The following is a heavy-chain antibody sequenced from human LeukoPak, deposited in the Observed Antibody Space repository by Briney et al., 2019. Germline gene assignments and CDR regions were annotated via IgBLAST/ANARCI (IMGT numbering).Heavy chain of an antibody. Sequence: ALVKVSCKASGGTFSSYAISWVRQAPGQGLEWMRGIIPIFGTANYAQKFQGRVTMTRNTSISTAYMELSCLRSEDTAVYYCAGYSNYDEVDYWGQGTLVTVSS. CDR1: GGTFSSYA. J-gene: IGHJ4*02. V-gene: IGHV1-69*05. CDR2: IIPIFGTA. CDR3: AGYSNYDEVDY. D-gene: IGHD4-11*01.